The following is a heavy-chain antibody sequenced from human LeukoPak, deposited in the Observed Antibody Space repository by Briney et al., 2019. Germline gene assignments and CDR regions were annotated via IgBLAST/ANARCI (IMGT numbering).Heavy chain of an antibody. V-gene: IGHV4-61*01. CDR2: IYYSGST. Sequence: SETLSLTCTVSGGSVSSGSYYWSWIRQPPGKGLEWIGYIYYSGSTNYNPSLKSRVTISVDTSKNQFSLKLSSVTAADTAVYYCARVYSYGAFDIWGQGTMVTVSS. CDR3: ARVYSYGAFDI. D-gene: IGHD5-18*01. CDR1: GGSVSSGSYY. J-gene: IGHJ3*02.